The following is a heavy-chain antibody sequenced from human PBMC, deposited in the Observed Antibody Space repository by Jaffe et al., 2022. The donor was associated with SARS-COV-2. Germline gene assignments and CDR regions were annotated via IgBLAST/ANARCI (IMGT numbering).Heavy chain of an antibody. V-gene: IGHV4-31*03. J-gene: IGHJ4*02. CDR3: ARTFNNYADY. CDR2: IYYSGST. CDR1: GGSITSGAYH. Sequence: QVQLQESGPGLVKPSQTLSLTCNVSGGSITSGAYHWTWIRQHPGKGLEWIANIYYSGSTYSNPSLRSRVTTSLDTSKNQFSLKLSSVTAADTAVYYCARTFNNYADYWGQGTPVTVSS. D-gene: IGHD4-4*01.